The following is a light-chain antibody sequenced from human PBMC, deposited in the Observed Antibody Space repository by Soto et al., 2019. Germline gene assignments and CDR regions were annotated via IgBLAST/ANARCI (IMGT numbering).Light chain of an antibody. CDR3: QQYGSSPPYT. V-gene: IGKV3-20*01. J-gene: IGKJ2*01. Sequence: EGVLTQSPGTLSLSPGERATLSCRASQSVSNNYLAWYQQKPGQSPKLLIFGSSDRATGIPDRFSGSGSGTDVTLTISSLEPEDFAVYYCQQYGSSPPYTFGQGTKLEIK. CDR2: GSS. CDR1: QSVSNNY.